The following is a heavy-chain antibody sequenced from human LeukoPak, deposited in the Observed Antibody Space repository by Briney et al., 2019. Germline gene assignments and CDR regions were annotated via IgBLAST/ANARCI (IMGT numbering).Heavy chain of an antibody. V-gene: IGHV3-30-3*01. Sequence: GGSLRLSCAASGFTFSSYAMHWVRQAPGKGLEWVAVISYDGSNKYYADSVKGRFTISRDDSKNTLYLQMNSLRAEDTAVYYCARDATDKITMVRGVIDYYYGMDVWGQGTTVTVSS. CDR1: GFTFSSYA. J-gene: IGHJ6*02. CDR2: ISYDGSNK. D-gene: IGHD3-10*01. CDR3: ARDATDKITMVRGVIDYYYGMDV.